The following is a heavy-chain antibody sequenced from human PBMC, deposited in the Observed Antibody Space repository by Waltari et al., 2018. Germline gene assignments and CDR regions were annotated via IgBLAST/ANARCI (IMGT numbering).Heavy chain of an antibody. D-gene: IGHD3-22*01. J-gene: IGHJ6*02. CDR3: ARDYCDRTYCHGMDV. V-gene: IGHV3-30*15. CDR2: ISYNSRNI. CDR1: EFSFSPYS. Sequence: QVQLVESGGGVVQPGRSLSPSCAASEFSFSPYSLPGVRQVPGKGLEWVAVISYNSRNIYDVDAVKGRFTISRDNSEKMLYLQMSSLRPEDTAVYYCARDYCDRTYCHGMDVWGQGTTVTVSS.